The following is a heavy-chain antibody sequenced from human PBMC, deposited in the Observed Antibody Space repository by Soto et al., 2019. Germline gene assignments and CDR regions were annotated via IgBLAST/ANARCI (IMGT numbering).Heavy chain of an antibody. CDR2: ISGYNGNT. D-gene: IGHD1-26*01. V-gene: IGHV1-18*01. Sequence: QVQLVQSGAKVKKPGASVKVSCKASGYTFTSYGISWVRQAPGQGLEWMGWISGYNGNTKYAQNLQGRVTMTTDTSTTTAYMELRSLTSVDTAVYYCTRDSTYIVGGTRADYWGQGTLVTVSS. CDR3: TRDSTYIVGGTRADY. CDR1: GYTFTSYG. J-gene: IGHJ4*02.